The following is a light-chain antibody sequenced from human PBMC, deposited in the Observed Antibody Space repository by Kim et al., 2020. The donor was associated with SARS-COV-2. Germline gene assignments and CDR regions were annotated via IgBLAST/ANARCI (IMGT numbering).Light chain of an antibody. J-gene: IGKJ4*01. Sequence: WERCTRACRTSRIVSRNFAWYQLKPGQAPMLLIYGSSTRATGIPDRFSCSCSGTEFTLIISSLQSEDFAVYYCQQYKDWPPLTFGGGTKVDIK. CDR1: RIVSRN. CDR2: GSS. CDR3: QQYKDWPPLT. V-gene: IGKV3-15*01.